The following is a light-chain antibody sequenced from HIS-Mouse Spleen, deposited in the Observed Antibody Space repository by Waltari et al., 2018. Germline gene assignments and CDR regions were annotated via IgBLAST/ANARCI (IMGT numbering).Light chain of an antibody. Sequence: SYVLTQPPSVSVAPGKTARITCGGNNIGSKSLHWYPPKPGQAPGLVVYDDSDRPSGIPERFSGSNSGNTATLTISRVEAGDEADYYCQVWDSSSDHVVFGGGTKLTVL. J-gene: IGLJ2*01. CDR1: NIGSKS. CDR2: DDS. V-gene: IGLV3-21*03. CDR3: QVWDSSSDHVV.